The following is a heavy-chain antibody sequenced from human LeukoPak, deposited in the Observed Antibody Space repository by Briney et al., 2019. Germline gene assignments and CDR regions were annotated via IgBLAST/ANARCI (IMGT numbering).Heavy chain of an antibody. J-gene: IGHJ4*02. V-gene: IGHV1-2*02. CDR1: GYTFTGYY. Sequence: ASVKVSCKASGYTFTGYYMHWVRQAPGQGLEWMGWINPNSGGTNYAQKFQGRVTMTRDTSISTAYMELSRLRSDDTAVYYCARSSIIAAAGPYYFDYRGQGTLVTVSS. CDR3: ARSSIIAAAGPYYFDY. D-gene: IGHD6-13*01. CDR2: INPNSGGT.